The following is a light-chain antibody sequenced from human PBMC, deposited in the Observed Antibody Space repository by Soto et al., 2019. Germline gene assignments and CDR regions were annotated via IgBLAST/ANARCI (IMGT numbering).Light chain of an antibody. CDR1: SSDVGGYNY. CDR3: SSYTSSSTYV. CDR2: EVS. Sequence: QSALTQPASVSGSPGQSITTSCTGTSSDVGGYNYVSWYQQHPGKAPKLMIYEVSNRPSGVSNRFSGSKSGNTASLTISGLQAEDEADYYCSSYTSSSTYVFGTGTKVTV. V-gene: IGLV2-14*01. J-gene: IGLJ1*01.